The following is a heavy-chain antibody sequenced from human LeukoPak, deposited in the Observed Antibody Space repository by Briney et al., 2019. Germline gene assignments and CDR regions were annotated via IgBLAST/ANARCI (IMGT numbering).Heavy chain of an antibody. Sequence: GGSLRLSCAASGFTFSSYSMNWVRQAPGKGLEWVSSISSSSSYIYYADSVKGRFTISRDNAKNSLYLQMNSLRAEDTAVYYCAKIAYSSGWYGGNFDYWGQGTLVTVSS. CDR1: GFTFSSYS. CDR2: ISSSSSYI. D-gene: IGHD6-19*01. V-gene: IGHV3-21*01. CDR3: AKIAYSSGWYGGNFDY. J-gene: IGHJ4*02.